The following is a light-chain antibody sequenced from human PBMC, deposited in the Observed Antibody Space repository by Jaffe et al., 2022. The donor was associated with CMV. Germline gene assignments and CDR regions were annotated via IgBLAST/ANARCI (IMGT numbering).Light chain of an antibody. Sequence: QSALTQPASVSGSPGQSITISCTGTSSDIGAYNFVSWYQQHPGKAPKLMIYDVSHRPSGVSSRFSGSKSGNTASLTISGLQAEDEAHYYCSSYIPIGTLNWVFGGGTKLTVL. V-gene: IGLV2-14*03. CDR3: SSYIPIGTLNWV. J-gene: IGLJ3*02. CDR1: SSDIGAYNF. CDR2: DVS.